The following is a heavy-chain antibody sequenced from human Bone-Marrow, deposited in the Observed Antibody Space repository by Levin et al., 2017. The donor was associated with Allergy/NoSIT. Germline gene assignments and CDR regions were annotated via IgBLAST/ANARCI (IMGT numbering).Heavy chain of an antibody. D-gene: IGHD1-26*01. Sequence: SQTLSLTCTVSGGSIRSYYWSWIRQPPGKGLEWIGYIYYSGSTNYNPSLKSRVTISVDTSKNQFSLKLSSVTAADTAVYYCARGCPKGSYYYYYGMDVWGQGTTVTVSS. CDR1: GGSIRSYY. J-gene: IGHJ6*02. CDR3: ARGCPKGSYYYYYGMDV. V-gene: IGHV4-59*01. CDR2: IYYSGST.